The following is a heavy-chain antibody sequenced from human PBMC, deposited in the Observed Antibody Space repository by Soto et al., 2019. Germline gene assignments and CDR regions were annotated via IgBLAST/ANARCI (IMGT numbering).Heavy chain of an antibody. CDR2: MNPNSGNR. CDR3: AIRAGHDYYYGMDV. J-gene: IGHJ6*02. CDR1: GYTFTSYD. V-gene: IGHV1-8*01. D-gene: IGHD5-12*01. Sequence: GASVEVSCKSSGYTFTSYDINWVRQATGQGLEWMGWMNPNSGNRGYAQNFQGRVTMTSDTSISTAYMELSSLRSEDTAVYYCAIRAGHDYYYGMDVWGQGTTVTVSS.